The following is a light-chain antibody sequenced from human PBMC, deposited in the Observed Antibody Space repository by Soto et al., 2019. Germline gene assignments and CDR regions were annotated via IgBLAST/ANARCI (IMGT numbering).Light chain of an antibody. CDR2: GAS. V-gene: IGKV1-33*01. Sequence: DIQMTQSPSTLSASVGDRVTITCQASQDINTSLNWYQQKPGKAPKLLIYGASNLEAGVTPRFSGSGSGTHFTFTISSLQPEDFATYYYQQDAYLPFTFGPGTKVDIK. CDR1: QDINTS. J-gene: IGKJ3*01. CDR3: QQDAYLPFT.